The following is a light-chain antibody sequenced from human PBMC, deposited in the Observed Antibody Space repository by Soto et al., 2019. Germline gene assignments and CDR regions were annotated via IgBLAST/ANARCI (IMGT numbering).Light chain of an antibody. Sequence: EIVLTQSPATLSLSPGSRATLSCRASQSVSSYLAWYQQKPGQAPRLLIYDASTRATGIPARFSGSGSGTDFTLTITGLEPEDFAVYYCQQRRDWPSTFGGGTKVEI. CDR1: QSVSSY. CDR2: DAS. CDR3: QQRRDWPST. V-gene: IGKV3-11*01. J-gene: IGKJ4*01.